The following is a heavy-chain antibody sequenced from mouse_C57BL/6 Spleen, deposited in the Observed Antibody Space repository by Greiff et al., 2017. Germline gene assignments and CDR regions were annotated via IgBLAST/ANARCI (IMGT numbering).Heavy chain of an antibody. J-gene: IGHJ3*01. Sequence: VQLQQSGPELVKPGASVKMSCKASGYTFTDYNMHWVKQSHGKSLEWIGYINPNNGGTSYNQKFKGKATLTVNKSSSTAYMELRSLTSEDSAVYHCARDGIYYGNSWFAYWGQGTLVTVSA. V-gene: IGHV1-22*01. CDR2: INPNNGGT. CDR3: ARDGIYYGNSWFAY. CDR1: GYTFTDYN. D-gene: IGHD2-1*01.